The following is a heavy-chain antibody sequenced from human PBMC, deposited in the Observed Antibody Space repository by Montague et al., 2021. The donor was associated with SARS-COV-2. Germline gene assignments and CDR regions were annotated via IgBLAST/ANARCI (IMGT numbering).Heavy chain of an antibody. J-gene: IGHJ4*02. CDR3: ARGLQQRSNFDY. D-gene: IGHD6-25*01. CDR1: RFSVSDSY. V-gene: IGHV3-53*01. CDR2: IKAGNT. Sequence: SLRLSCAASRFSVSDSYMSWVRQAPGKGPEWVSIIKAGNTYYTDAVKGRFTMSRDNSKNTLSLQMNSLRDEDTAVYYCARGLQQRSNFDYWGQGTLVTVSS.